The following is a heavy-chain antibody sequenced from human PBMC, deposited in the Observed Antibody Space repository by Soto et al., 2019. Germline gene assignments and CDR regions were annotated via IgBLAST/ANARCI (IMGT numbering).Heavy chain of an antibody. D-gene: IGHD5-18*01. V-gene: IGHV1-2*04. CDR3: ARDHSYGYPNYYYSGMDV. CDR2: INPNSGGT. J-gene: IGHJ6*02. Sequence: QVQLVQSGAEVKKPGASVKVSCKASGYTFTGYYMHWVRQAPGQGLEWMGWINPNSGGTNYAQKFQGWVTMTRDTSISTAYMELSRLRSDDTAVYYCARDHSYGYPNYYYSGMDVWGQGTTVTVSS. CDR1: GYTFTGYY.